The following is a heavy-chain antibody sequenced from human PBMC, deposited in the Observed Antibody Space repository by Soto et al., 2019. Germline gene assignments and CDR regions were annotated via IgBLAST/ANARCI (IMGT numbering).Heavy chain of an antibody. CDR2: ISGGGTT. CDR1: GFTVSSNY. V-gene: IGHV3-53*01. D-gene: IGHD1-26*01. Sequence: ESLKISCAASGFTVSSNYMNWVRQAPGKGLEWVSVISGGGTTYYADSVKGRFTISRDNSKNTVYLQMNSLRAEDTAVYYCARDTGSFDDTFDIWGQGTMVTVSS. J-gene: IGHJ3*02. CDR3: ARDTGSFDDTFDI.